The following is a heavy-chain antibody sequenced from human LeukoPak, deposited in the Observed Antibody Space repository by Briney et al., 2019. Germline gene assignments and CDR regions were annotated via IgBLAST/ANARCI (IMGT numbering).Heavy chain of an antibody. V-gene: IGHV3-7*01. CDR3: VGTIASRGSEY. CDR2: IKEDGSEK. CDR1: GFTFSNYW. D-gene: IGHD6-6*01. Sequence: PGGSLRLSCVASGFTFSNYWMTWVRQAPGKGLEWVANIKEDGSEKYYVDSVRGRFTVSRDNAKNSLYLQMNNLRVDDTAMYYCVGTIASRGSEYWGQGALVTVSS. J-gene: IGHJ4*02.